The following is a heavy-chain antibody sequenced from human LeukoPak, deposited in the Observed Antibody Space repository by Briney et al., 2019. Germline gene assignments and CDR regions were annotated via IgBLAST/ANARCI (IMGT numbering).Heavy chain of an antibody. Sequence: SETLSLTCTVSGGSISSSSYYWGWIRQPAGKGLEWIGRIYTSGSTNYNPSLKSRVTISVDTSKNQFSLKLSSVTAADTAVYYCARGYSSSWADDAFDIWGQGTMVTVSS. V-gene: IGHV4-61*02. D-gene: IGHD6-13*01. J-gene: IGHJ3*02. CDR1: GGSISSSSYY. CDR3: ARGYSSSWADDAFDI. CDR2: IYTSGST.